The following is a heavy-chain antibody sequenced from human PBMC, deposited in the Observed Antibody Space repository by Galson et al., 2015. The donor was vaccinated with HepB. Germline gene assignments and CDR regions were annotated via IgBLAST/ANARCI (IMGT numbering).Heavy chain of an antibody. CDR2: IIPILGIA. Sequence: SVKVSCKASGGTFSSYAISWVRQAPGQGLEWMGRIIPILGIANYAQKLQGRVTITADKSTSTAYMELSSLRSEDTAVYYCARVPRAPERNIVVVAAADTYWFDPWGQGTLVTVSS. D-gene: IGHD2-2*01. CDR3: ARVPRAPERNIVVVAAADTYWFDP. V-gene: IGHV1-69*04. J-gene: IGHJ5*02. CDR1: GGTFSSYA.